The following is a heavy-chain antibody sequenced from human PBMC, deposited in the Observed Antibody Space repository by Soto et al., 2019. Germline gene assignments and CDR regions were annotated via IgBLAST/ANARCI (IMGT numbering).Heavy chain of an antibody. J-gene: IGHJ4*02. CDR1: GFTFSNYA. Sequence: QVQLVESGGGVVQPGRSLTLSCAASGFTFSNYAMHWVRQAPGKGRELVAVISFDGINKYYADSVKGRFTISRDASNNTLYLQMNSLGAEYTAVYYCAKDRRRNGIFDYWVQGTLVTVS. CDR2: ISFDGINK. V-gene: IGHV3-30*18. CDR3: AKDRRRNGIFDY.